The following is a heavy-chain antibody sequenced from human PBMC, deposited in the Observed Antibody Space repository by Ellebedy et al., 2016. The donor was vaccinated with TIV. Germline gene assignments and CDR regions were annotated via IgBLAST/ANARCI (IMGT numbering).Heavy chain of an antibody. V-gene: IGHV4-34*01. D-gene: IGHD6-13*01. J-gene: IGHJ6*02. CDR1: GGSFSGYY. Sequence: SETLSLXXAVYGGSFSGYYWSWIRQPPGKGLEWIGEINHSGSTNYNPSLKSRVTISVDTSKNQFSLKLSSVTAADTAVYYCARGQYSSSWPPRRYYYYGMDVWGQGTTVTVSS. CDR3: ARGQYSSSWPPRRYYYYGMDV. CDR2: INHSGST.